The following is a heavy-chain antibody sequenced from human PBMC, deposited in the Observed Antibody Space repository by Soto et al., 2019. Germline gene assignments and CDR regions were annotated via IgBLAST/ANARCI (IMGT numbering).Heavy chain of an antibody. D-gene: IGHD3-22*01. CDR1: GFTFYTYT. CDR3: ATEDESSGHAGTFHH. Sequence: QVQLVESGGAVVQPGRSLRLSCSASGFTFYTYTMHWVRQAPGEGLEWVAGISTDGRGLHYPGSVKGRFTVSRDNSKNTLSLQMDSLRAEDTAVYYCATEDESSGHAGTFHHWGRGTLVTVSS. CDR2: ISTDGRGL. V-gene: IGHV3-30*04. J-gene: IGHJ1*01.